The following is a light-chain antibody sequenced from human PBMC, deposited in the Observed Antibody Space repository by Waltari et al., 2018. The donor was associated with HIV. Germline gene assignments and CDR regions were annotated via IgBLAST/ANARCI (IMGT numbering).Light chain of an antibody. CDR3: QQYYSTPYT. CDR2: WAS. CDR1: QSVLYSSTNKNY. J-gene: IGKJ2*01. V-gene: IGKV4-1*01. Sequence: DIVMTQSPDSLVVSLGERATINCKSSQSVLYSSTNKNYLAWFQQKPGQPPKLLIYWASTRESGVPDRFGGSGSGTDFTLTISSLQSEDVAVYYCQQYYSTPYTFGQGTKLQIK.